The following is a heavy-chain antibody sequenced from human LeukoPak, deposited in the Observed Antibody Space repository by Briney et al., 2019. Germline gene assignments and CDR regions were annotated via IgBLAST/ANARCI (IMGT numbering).Heavy chain of an antibody. Sequence: GGSLRLSCTASGFTFNNYAMYWVRQAPRKGLEGVAGIFGSGGSVHYADSVKGRFTISRDNSKNTVYLQMDSLRGEDTAVYYCTKTTTGYSSGQYPGWPADHWGQGALVTVSS. CDR1: GFTFNNYA. CDR3: TKTTTGYSSGQYPGWPADH. V-gene: IGHV3-23*01. D-gene: IGHD3-22*01. CDR2: IFGSGGSV. J-gene: IGHJ4*02.